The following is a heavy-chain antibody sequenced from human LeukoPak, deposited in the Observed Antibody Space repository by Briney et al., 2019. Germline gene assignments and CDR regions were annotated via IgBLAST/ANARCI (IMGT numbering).Heavy chain of an antibody. Sequence: SVKVSCKASGGTFSSYAISWVRQAPGQGLEWMGRIIPILGIANYAQKFQGRVTITADKSTSTAYMELSSLRSEDTAVYYCARDHPGIAVAGRGYWGQGTLVTVSS. J-gene: IGHJ4*02. V-gene: IGHV1-69*04. CDR2: IIPILGIA. CDR3: ARDHPGIAVAGRGY. CDR1: GGTFSSYA. D-gene: IGHD6-19*01.